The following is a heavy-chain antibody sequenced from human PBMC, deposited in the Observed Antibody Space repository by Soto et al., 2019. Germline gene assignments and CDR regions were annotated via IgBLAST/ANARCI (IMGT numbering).Heavy chain of an antibody. Sequence: QVQLVESGGGVVQPGRSLRLSCAASGFTFSSYGMHWVRQAPGKGLEWVAVIWYDGSIKYYADSVKGRFTISRDNSKNTLYLQMNSLRAEDTAVYYCARDRMVMTTVTNNWFDPWGQGTLVTVSS. J-gene: IGHJ5*02. CDR3: ARDRMVMTTVTNNWFDP. CDR2: IWYDGSIK. D-gene: IGHD4-17*01. CDR1: GFTFSSYG. V-gene: IGHV3-33*01.